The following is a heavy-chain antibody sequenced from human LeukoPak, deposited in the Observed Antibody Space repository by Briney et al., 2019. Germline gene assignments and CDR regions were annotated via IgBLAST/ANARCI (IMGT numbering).Heavy chain of an antibody. V-gene: IGHV3-23*01. Sequence: GGSLRLSCTTSGFTFSDYAMTWVRQAPGKGLERVSIITGSGLTTYYAESVKGRFTISRDNSKNTLYLQMPSLRAEDTAIYYCAKVEATDVWRSCDSWGQGTLVTVSS. CDR3: AKVEATDVWRSCDS. J-gene: IGHJ5*01. D-gene: IGHD6-19*01. CDR1: GFTFSDYA. CDR2: ITGSGLTT.